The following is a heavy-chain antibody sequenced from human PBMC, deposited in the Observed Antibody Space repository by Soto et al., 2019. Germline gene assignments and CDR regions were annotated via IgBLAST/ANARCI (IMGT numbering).Heavy chain of an antibody. J-gene: IGHJ4*02. CDR2: ISAYNGNT. CDR1: GYTFTSYG. D-gene: IGHD3-22*01. CDR3: AREGKYYYDSSGYPPHY. V-gene: IGHV1-18*04. Sequence: VASVKVSCKASGYTFTSYGISWVRQAPGQGLEWMGWISAYNGNTNYAQKLQGRVTMTTDTSTSTAYMELRSLRSDDTAVYYCAREGKYYYDSSGYPPHYWGQGTLVTVSS.